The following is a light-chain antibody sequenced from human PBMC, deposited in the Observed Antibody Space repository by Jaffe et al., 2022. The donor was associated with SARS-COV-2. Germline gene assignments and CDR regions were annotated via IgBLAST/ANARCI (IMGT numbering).Light chain of an antibody. Sequence: IVMTQSPLSLPVTPGEPASISCRSSQSLLHNNGQNYLNWYLQKPGQSPQLLIYFGSNRASGVPDRFSGSGSGTHFTLKISRVEAGDVGVYYCMQALQTPLTFGGGTKVDI. CDR1: QSLLHNNGQNY. CDR2: FGS. V-gene: IGKV2-28*01. J-gene: IGKJ4*01. CDR3: MQALQTPLT.